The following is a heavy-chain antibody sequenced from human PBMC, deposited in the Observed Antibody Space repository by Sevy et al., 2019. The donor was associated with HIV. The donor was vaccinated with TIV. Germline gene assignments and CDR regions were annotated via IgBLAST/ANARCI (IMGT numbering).Heavy chain of an antibody. CDR3: ADYRRGYGMVV. Sequence: GGSLRLSCAASGFTFSSYGMHWVRQAPGKGLEWVAVISYDGSNKYYADSVKGRFTISRVNSKNTLYLQMNSLRAEDTDVYYCADYRRGYGMVVWGQGSTVTVSS. CDR1: GFTFSSYG. D-gene: IGHD3-16*02. J-gene: IGHJ6*02. CDR2: ISYDGSNK. V-gene: IGHV3-30*03.